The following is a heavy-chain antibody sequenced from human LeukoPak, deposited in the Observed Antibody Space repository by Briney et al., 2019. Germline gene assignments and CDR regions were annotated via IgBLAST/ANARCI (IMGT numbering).Heavy chain of an antibody. D-gene: IGHD4-17*01. Sequence: EASVKVSCKASGGTSSSYGISWVRQAPGQGLELMGRIIPIFGTANYAQKFQARVTITTDESTSTAYMELSSLRFEDTAVYYCARDASYGDYSDYWGQGTLVTVSS. CDR1: GGTSSSYG. J-gene: IGHJ4*02. CDR3: ARDASYGDYSDY. V-gene: IGHV1-69*05. CDR2: IIPIFGTA.